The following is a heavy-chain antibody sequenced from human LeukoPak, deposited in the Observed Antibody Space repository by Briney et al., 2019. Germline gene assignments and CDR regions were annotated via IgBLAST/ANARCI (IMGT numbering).Heavy chain of an antibody. CDR1: GGSINSYY. V-gene: IGHV4-4*07. CDR3: ARGRFDSSGAGDYFDH. CDR2: IYTSGST. Sequence: SETLSLTCTVSGGSINSYYWSWIRQPAGKGLEWIGRIYTSGSTNYNPPLSSRVTMSVDTSKNQFSLKLTSVTAADTAVYFCARGRFDSSGAGDYFDHWGREPWSPSPQ. D-gene: IGHD3-22*01. J-gene: IGHJ4*02.